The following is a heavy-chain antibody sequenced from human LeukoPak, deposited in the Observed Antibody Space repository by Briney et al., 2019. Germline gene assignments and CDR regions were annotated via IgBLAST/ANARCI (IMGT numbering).Heavy chain of an antibody. J-gene: IGHJ6*03. CDR1: GYTLTSYD. CDR2: INPSRGDI. V-gene: IGHV1-2*02. CDR3: ARRGYDFWSGHYYYMDV. D-gene: IGHD3-3*01. Sequence: ASVKVSCKASGYTLTSYDINWVRQATGQGLEWMGWINPSRGDINYAQKFQGRVTMTRDTPISTAYMELRSLRSDDTAVYYCARRGYDFWSGHYYYMDVWGKGTTVTVS.